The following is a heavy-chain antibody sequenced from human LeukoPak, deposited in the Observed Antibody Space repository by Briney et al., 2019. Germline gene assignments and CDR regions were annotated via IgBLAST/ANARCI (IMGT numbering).Heavy chain of an antibody. CDR1: GYSFSSYG. J-gene: IGHJ4*02. Sequence: ASVKVSCKASGYSFSSYGISWVRQAPGQGLEWMGWISAYNGNTKYAQKLQGRVTMTTDTYTSTAYMELMSLRSDDTAVFYCARGGIVGATRPTYFDYWGQGTLVTVSS. V-gene: IGHV1-18*01. CDR2: ISAYNGNT. CDR3: ARGGIVGATRPTYFDY. D-gene: IGHD1-26*01.